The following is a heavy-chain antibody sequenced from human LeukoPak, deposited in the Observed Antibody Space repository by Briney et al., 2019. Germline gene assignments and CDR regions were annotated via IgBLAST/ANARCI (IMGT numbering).Heavy chain of an antibody. CDR2: IASDGSST. V-gene: IGHV3-74*01. CDR3: AKYCGGDCYGMDV. Sequence: GGSLRLSCVASGFTFSSYWMNWVRQAPGKGLVWVSRIASDGSSTTYADSVRGRFSISRDNAKNTLYLQMNSLRAEDTAVYYCAKYCGGDCYGMDVWGQGTTVTVSS. CDR1: GFTFSSYW. J-gene: IGHJ6*02. D-gene: IGHD2-21*01.